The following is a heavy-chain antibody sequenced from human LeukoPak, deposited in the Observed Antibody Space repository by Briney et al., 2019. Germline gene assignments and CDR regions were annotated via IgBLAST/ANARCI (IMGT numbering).Heavy chain of an antibody. CDR1: GYTFSRYY. CDR2: IDPSGGST. D-gene: IGHD2-15*01. CDR3: AGGGPYHGWDY. V-gene: IGHV1-46*01. Sequence: GASVKVSCKASGYTFSRYYIHWARQAPGQGLEWVGRIDPSGGSTRFAQRLQGRVTMTSDTSTSTVYIELSSLRSEDTAVYYCAGGGPYHGWDYWGQGTLVTVSS. J-gene: IGHJ4*02.